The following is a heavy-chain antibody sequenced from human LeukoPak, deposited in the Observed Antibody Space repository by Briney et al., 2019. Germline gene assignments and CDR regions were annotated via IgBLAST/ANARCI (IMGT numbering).Heavy chain of an antibody. CDR1: GFTFSSYA. J-gene: IGHJ4*02. V-gene: IGHV3-23*01. Sequence: GGSLRLSCAASGFTFSSYAMSWVRQAPGKGLEWVSAISGSGGSTYYADSVKGRFTISRDNSKNTLYLQMNSLRAEDTAVYYCAGYRAVAGRGYWGQGTLVTVSS. CDR3: AGYRAVAGRGY. D-gene: IGHD6-19*01. CDR2: ISGSGGST.